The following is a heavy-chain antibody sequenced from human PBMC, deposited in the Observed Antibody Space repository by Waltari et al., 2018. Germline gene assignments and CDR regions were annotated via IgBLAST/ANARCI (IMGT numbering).Heavy chain of an antibody. D-gene: IGHD2-8*02. CDR2: IKSKINGGTT. CDR1: GFTFSTAW. Sequence: EVQLVESGGGLVEPGGSIRLSCAGSGFTFSTAWMHWVRQAPGKGLEWVGRIKSKINGGTTEYGAPVKGRFTISRDDSKNTVYLQMNSLKTEDTGVYYCGDFTAFDYWGQGSLVTVSS. J-gene: IGHJ4*02. V-gene: IGHV3-15*07. CDR3: GDFTAFDY.